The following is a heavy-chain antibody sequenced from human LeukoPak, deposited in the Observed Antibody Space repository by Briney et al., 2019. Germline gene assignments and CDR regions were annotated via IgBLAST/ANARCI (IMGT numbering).Heavy chain of an antibody. V-gene: IGHV4-30-2*01. CDR1: GGSISSGGYS. Sequence: PSETLSLTCAVSGGSISSGGYSWSWIRQPPGKGLEWIGYIYHSGSTYYNPSLKSRVTISVDRSKNQFSLKLSSVTAADTAVYYCARAGYDSSGYWINWFDPWGQGTLVTVSS. CDR2: IYHSGST. J-gene: IGHJ5*02. CDR3: ARAGYDSSGYWINWFDP. D-gene: IGHD3-22*01.